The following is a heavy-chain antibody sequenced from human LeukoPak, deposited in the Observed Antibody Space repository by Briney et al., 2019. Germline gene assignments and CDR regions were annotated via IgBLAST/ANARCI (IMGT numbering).Heavy chain of an antibody. J-gene: IGHJ4*02. D-gene: IGHD2-2*01. CDR1: GASFGHYY. CDR3: ARGRRPYDFDY. V-gene: IGHV4-34*01. CDR2: NHPSGIT. Sequence: SETLSLTCAVYGASFGHYYWTWIRRPPGKGLEWIGENHPSGITNYNPSLKSRVTISVDTSKNQFSMNLSSVTAADTAVYYCARGRRPYDFDYWGQGTLVTISS.